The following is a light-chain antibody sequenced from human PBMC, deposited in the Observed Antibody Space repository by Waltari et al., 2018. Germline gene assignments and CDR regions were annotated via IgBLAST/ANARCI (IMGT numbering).Light chain of an antibody. CDR2: GAS. Sequence: IVLTQSPGTLSLSPGATANLSCRASQSVRGTLAWYQQKPGQAPRLLIYGASIRATGIPDRFSGSGSGTDFSLTITRLEPEDFAVYYCQHYMRLPVTFGQGTRVEIK. CDR1: QSVRGT. J-gene: IGKJ1*01. CDR3: QHYMRLPVT. V-gene: IGKV3-20*01.